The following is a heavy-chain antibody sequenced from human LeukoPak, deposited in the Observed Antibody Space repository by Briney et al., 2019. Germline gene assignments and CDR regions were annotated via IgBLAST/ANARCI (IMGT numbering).Heavy chain of an antibody. Sequence: GGSLRLSCAASGFTFSVSAMYWVRQASGKGLEWIGRIRNKANNYATAYAASVKGRFTIFREDSKNTAYLQINSLKTEDTAVYYCTYTSSSGVVYWGQGTLVTVSS. CDR2: IRNKANNYAT. J-gene: IGHJ4*02. CDR1: GFTFSVSA. CDR3: TYTSSSGVVY. V-gene: IGHV3-73*01. D-gene: IGHD6-6*01.